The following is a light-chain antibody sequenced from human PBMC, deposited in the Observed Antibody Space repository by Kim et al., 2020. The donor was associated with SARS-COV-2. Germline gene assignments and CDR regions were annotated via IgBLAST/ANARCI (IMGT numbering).Light chain of an antibody. CDR3: QQRHTWPLT. Sequence: LSPGERATLSRRASQRVSTSLDWFQQKPGRAPRVLIYSVSNRATGIPARFSGSGSETDFTLTISSLEPEDFAVYYCQQRHTWPLTFGGGTKVEIK. CDR1: QRVSTS. J-gene: IGKJ4*01. V-gene: IGKV3-11*01. CDR2: SVS.